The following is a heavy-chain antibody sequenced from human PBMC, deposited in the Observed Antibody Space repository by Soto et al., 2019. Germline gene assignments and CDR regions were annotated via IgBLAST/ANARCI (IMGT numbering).Heavy chain of an antibody. V-gene: IGHV1-2*02. J-gene: IGHJ5*02. D-gene: IGHD2-2*01. CDR2: INPNSGCT. Sequence: ASVKVSCKASGYTFTGYYMHWVRQGPGQGLEWMGWINPNSGCTNYAQKFQGRVTMTRDTSISTAYMELSRLRSDDTAVYYCASERSCSSTSWYVRFDRWGQGTRVTVSS. CDR3: ASERSCSSTSWYVRFDR. CDR1: GYTFTGYY.